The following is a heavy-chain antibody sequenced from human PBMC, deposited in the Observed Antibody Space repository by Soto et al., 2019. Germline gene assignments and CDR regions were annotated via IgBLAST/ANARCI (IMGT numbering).Heavy chain of an antibody. Sequence: QVQLVESGGGVVQPGRSLRLSCAASGFTFSSYGMHWVRQAPGKGLEWLAVIWYDGSNKYYADSVKGRFTISRDNSKNTLYLHMNSLRAADTAVYYCVRDQQLLDYGMDVWGHGTTVTVSS. CDR1: GFTFSSYG. CDR2: IWYDGSNK. D-gene: IGHD6-13*01. J-gene: IGHJ6*02. V-gene: IGHV3-33*01. CDR3: VRDQQLLDYGMDV.